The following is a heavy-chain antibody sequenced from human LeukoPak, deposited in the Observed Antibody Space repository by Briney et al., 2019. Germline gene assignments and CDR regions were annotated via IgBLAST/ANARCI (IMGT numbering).Heavy chain of an antibody. D-gene: IGHD1-26*01. CDR3: ARVPPWRESGRWRFDY. V-gene: IGHV1-2*02. Sequence: ASVKVSFKASGYTFTVYYMHWVRQAPGQGLEWMGWINPNSGGTNYAQKFQGRVTMTRDTSISTAYMELSRLRSDDTAVYYCARVPPWRESGRWRFDYWGQGTLVTVSS. J-gene: IGHJ4*02. CDR1: GYTFTVYY. CDR2: INPNSGGT.